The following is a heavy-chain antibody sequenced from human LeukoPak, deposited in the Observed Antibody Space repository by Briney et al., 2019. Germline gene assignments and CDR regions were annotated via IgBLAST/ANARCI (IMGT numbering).Heavy chain of an antibody. V-gene: IGHV1-18*01. J-gene: IGHJ5*02. D-gene: IGHD1-26*01. CDR3: ARGELVGLGATSAGLFDP. Sequence: ASVKVSCKASGYTSTSYGISWVRQAPGQGLDWMGWISDYNGNTNYAQKLQGRVTMTTDTSTSTAYMELRSLRSDDTAVYYCARGELVGLGATSAGLFDPWGQGTLVTVSS. CDR1: GYTSTSYG. CDR2: ISDYNGNT.